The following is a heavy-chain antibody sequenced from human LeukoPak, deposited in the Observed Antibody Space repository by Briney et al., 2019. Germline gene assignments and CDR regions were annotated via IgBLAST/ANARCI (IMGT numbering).Heavy chain of an antibody. Sequence: GGSLRLSCAASGFTFSSCAMSWVRQAPGKGLEWVSAISGSGGSTYYADSVRGRFTISRDNSKNTLYLQMNSLRAEDTAVYYCAKRYSSGWWDDYWGQGTLVTVSS. CDR3: AKRYSSGWWDDY. CDR1: GFTFSSCA. D-gene: IGHD6-19*01. CDR2: ISGSGGST. V-gene: IGHV3-23*01. J-gene: IGHJ4*02.